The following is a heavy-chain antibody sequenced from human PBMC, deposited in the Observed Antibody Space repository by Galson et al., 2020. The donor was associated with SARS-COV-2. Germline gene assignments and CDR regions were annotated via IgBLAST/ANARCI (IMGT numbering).Heavy chain of an antibody. CDR3: AKIRTPTETPITIFGVVTPDAFDI. J-gene: IGHJ3*02. D-gene: IGHD3-3*01. V-gene: IGHV3-30*18. CDR1: GFTFSSYG. Sequence: GGSLRLSCAASGFTFSSYGMHWVRQAPGKGLEWVAVISYDGSNKYYADSVKGRFTISRDNSKNTLYLQMNSLRAEDTAVYYCAKIRTPTETPITIFGVVTPDAFDIWGQGTMVTVSS. CDR2: ISYDGSNK.